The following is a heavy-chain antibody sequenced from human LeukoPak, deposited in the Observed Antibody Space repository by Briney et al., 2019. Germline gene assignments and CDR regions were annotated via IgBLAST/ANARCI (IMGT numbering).Heavy chain of an antibody. CDR1: GYSISSGYY. D-gene: IGHD3-3*01. Sequence: SETLSLTCAVSGYSISSGYYWGWIRQPPGKGLEWIGSIYHSGSTYYNPSLKSRVPISVDTSKNQFSLKLSSVTTAGTAVYYCARSQWTNYDFWSGYYTSNWFDPWGQGTLVTVSS. V-gene: IGHV4-38-2*01. CDR3: ARSQWTNYDFWSGYYTSNWFDP. J-gene: IGHJ5*02. CDR2: IYHSGST.